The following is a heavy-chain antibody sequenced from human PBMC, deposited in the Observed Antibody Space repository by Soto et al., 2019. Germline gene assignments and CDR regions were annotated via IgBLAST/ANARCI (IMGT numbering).Heavy chain of an antibody. CDR1: GFTFSSYA. Sequence: QVQLVASGGGVVQPGRSLRLSCAASGFTFSSYAMHWVRQAPGKGLEWVAVISSDGSRIYYADSVKGRYTIYRDNSKNTLYLQMNSLRPEDTAVYYCAKADSSLMGFDYWGQGTLVTVSS. J-gene: IGHJ4*02. D-gene: IGHD2-15*01. CDR2: ISSDGSRI. V-gene: IGHV3-30*18. CDR3: AKADSSLMGFDY.